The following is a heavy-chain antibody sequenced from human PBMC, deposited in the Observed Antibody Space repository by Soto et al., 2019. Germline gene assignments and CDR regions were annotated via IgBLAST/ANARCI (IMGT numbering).Heavy chain of an antibody. CDR1: GFTFSDHY. V-gene: IGHV3-72*01. D-gene: IGHD2-15*01. Sequence: GGSLRLSCAASGFTFSDHYMDWVRQAPGKGLEWVGRTRNKANSYTTEYAASVKGRFTISRDDSKNSLYLQMNSLKTEDTAVYYCARDLGSCSGGSCYSSPRYYYYYMDVWGKGTTVTVSS. CDR2: TRNKANSYTT. J-gene: IGHJ6*03. CDR3: ARDLGSCSGGSCYSSPRYYYYYMDV.